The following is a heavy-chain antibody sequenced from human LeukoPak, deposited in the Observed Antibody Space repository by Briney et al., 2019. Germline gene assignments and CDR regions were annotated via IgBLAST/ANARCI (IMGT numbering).Heavy chain of an antibody. CDR2: IYYSGST. D-gene: IGHD5-24*01. CDR1: GGSISSYY. V-gene: IGHV4-59*08. Sequence: PSETLSLTCTVSGGSISSYYWSWIRQPPGKGLEWIGYIYYSGSTNYNPSLKSRVTMSVDTSKNQFSLKLSSVTAADTAVYYCARAGRWLSPEENPFDYWGQGTLVTVSS. J-gene: IGHJ4*02. CDR3: ARAGRWLSPEENPFDY.